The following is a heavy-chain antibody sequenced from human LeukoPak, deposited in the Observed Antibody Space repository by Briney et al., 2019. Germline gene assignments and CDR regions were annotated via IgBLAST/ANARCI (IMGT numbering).Heavy chain of an antibody. D-gene: IGHD3-22*01. CDR1: GDYISSSSYY. Sequence: SETLSLTCAGSGDYISSSSYYWGWIRQSPGTGLEWIGDIYHSGRPYYNPSLKSRVAISIDTSKNQFSLRLRSMTAADTAVFYCARRRYYDSTGYFEWGRGTLVTVS. CDR2: IYHSGRP. V-gene: IGHV4-39*01. J-gene: IGHJ1*01. CDR3: ARRRYYDSTGYFE.